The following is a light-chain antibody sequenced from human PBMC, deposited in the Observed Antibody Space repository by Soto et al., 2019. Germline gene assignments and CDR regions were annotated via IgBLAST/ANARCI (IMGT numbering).Light chain of an antibody. J-gene: IGKJ5*01. CDR2: AAS. CDR3: QQSSSTPIT. CDR1: QSISSY. V-gene: IGKV1-39*01. Sequence: DIQMPQSPSSLSASVGDRVTITCRASQSISSYLNWYQQKPGKAPKLLIYAASSLQSGVPSRFSGSGSGTDFTLNISSLQPEAFATYYCQQSSSTPITFGQGTRLEIK.